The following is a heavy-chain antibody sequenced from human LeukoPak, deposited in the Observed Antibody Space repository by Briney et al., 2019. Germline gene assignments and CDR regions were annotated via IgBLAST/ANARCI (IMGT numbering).Heavy chain of an antibody. CDR2: ISGSGGST. V-gene: IGHV3-23*01. D-gene: IGHD5-12*01. CDR1: GFTFSSYA. Sequence: GRSLRLSCAASGFTFSSYAMSWVRQAPGKGLEWVSAISGSGGSTYYADSVKGRFTISRDNSKNTLYLQMNSLRAEDTAVYYCAKDPSYSGYGPDYWGQGTLVTVSS. CDR3: AKDPSYSGYGPDY. J-gene: IGHJ4*02.